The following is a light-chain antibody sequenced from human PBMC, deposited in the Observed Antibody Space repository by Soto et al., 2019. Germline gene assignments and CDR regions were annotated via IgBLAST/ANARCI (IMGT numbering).Light chain of an antibody. CDR2: GAS. CDR1: QSVSST. J-gene: IGKJ1*01. CDR3: QQYNNWPPWT. V-gene: IGKV3-15*01. Sequence: EIVMTQSPATLSVSPGERATLSCRASQSVSSTLAWYQQKPGQAPRLLIYGASTRATGIPARFSGSGSGTDFTLTISSLQSEDVAVYYCQQYNNWPPWTFGQGTKVEIK.